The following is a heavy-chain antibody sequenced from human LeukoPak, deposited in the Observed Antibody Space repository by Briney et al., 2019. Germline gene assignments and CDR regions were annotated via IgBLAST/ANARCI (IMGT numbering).Heavy chain of an antibody. J-gene: IGHJ4*02. CDR1: GFGFTAHS. CDR3: ARRFDS. V-gene: IGHV3-48*01. CDR2: IGPGGDI. Sequence: PGGSLRLSCAASGFGFTAHSMNWVRQAPGRGLEWISYIGPGGDIYYADSVTGRFTVSRDTANNLLYLQMNGLRVEDTGVYYCARRFDSWGQGTLVTVSS.